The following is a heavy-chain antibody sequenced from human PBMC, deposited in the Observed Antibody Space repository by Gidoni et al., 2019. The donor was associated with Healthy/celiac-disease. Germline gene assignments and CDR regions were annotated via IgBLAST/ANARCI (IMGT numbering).Heavy chain of an antibody. V-gene: IGHV3-23*01. D-gene: IGHD3-10*01. CDR2: ISGSGGST. Sequence: EVQLLESGGGLVQPGGSLRLSCAASGFTFSSYAMSWVRQAPGKGLEWVSDISGSGGSTYYADSVKGRFTISRDNSKNTLYLQMNSLRAEDTAVYYCAKGTSITMVRGNYGMDVWGQGTTVTVSS. CDR1: GFTFSSYA. J-gene: IGHJ6*02. CDR3: AKGTSITMVRGNYGMDV.